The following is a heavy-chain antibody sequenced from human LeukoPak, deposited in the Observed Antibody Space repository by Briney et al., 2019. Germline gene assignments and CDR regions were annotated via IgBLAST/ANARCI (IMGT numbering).Heavy chain of an antibody. Sequence: PGGSLRLSCAASGFTFSNFAMSWVRQAPGKGLEWVSAISDSGLSTYSADSVRGRFAISRDNSKNTLHLQMNSLRAEDSAVYYCAKFGGRVWFGQFFSYFDYWGQGSLVTVSS. J-gene: IGHJ4*02. D-gene: IGHD3-10*01. CDR2: ISDSGLST. CDR3: AKFGGRVWFGQFFSYFDY. CDR1: GFTFSNFA. V-gene: IGHV3-23*01.